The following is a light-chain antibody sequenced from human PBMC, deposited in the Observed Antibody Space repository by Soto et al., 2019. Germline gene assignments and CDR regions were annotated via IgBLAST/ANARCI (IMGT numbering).Light chain of an antibody. V-gene: IGLV2-14*03. J-gene: IGLJ1*01. CDR1: NSDVGAFNY. CDR2: EVS. Sequence: QSVLTQPASVSGSPGQSIAITCTGTNSDVGAFNYVSWYQQHPDKAPKLMIYEVSNRPSGVSNRFSGSKSVNTATLTISGLQTVDEADYYCSSYTTSSTRVFGTGTKVTVL. CDR3: SSYTTSSTRV.